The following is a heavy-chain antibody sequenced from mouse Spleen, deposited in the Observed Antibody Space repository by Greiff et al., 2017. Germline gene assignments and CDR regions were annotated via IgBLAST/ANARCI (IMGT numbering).Heavy chain of an antibody. CDR3: ARHEDYRYDGDWFAY. Sequence: DVKLVESGGGLVKLGGSLKLSCAASGFTFSSYAMSWVRQTPEKRLEWVATISSGGGNTYYPDSVKGRFTISRDNAKNTLYLQMSSLKSEDTAMYYCARHEDYRYDGDWFAYWGQGTLVTVSA. J-gene: IGHJ3*01. CDR2: ISSGGGNT. CDR1: GFTFSSYA. D-gene: IGHD2-14*01. V-gene: IGHV5-9*04.